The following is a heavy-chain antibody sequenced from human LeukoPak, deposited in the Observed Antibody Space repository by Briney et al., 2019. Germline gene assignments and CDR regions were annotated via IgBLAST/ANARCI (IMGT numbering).Heavy chain of an antibody. CDR1: GGSISSGGYS. CDR3: ARAAVGFDY. J-gene: IGHJ4*02. V-gene: IGHV4-30-2*01. Sequence: SETLSLTCAVSGGSISSGGYSWSWIRQPPGKGLEWIGYIYHSGSTYYNPSLKSRVTISVDRSKNQFSLKLSSVTAADTAAYYCARAAVGFDYWGQGTLVTVSS. D-gene: IGHD6-19*01. CDR2: IYHSGST.